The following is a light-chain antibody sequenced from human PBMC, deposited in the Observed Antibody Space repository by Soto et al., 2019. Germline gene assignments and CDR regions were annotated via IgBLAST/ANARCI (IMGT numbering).Light chain of an antibody. CDR3: ATWDSSLSAVV. V-gene: IGLV1-51*01. CDR2: DNS. CDR1: SSNIGSNS. Sequence: QSVLTQPPSVSAAPGQKVTISCSGSSSNIGSNSVSWYRQLPGTAPKLLIYDNSNRPSGIPDRFSGSKSGTSATLGITGLQTGDEVDYCCATWDSSLSAVVFGGGTMVTVL. J-gene: IGLJ2*01.